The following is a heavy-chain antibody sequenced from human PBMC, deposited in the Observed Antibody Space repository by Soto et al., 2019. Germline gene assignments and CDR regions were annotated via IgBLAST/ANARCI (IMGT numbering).Heavy chain of an antibody. D-gene: IGHD3-3*01. V-gene: IGHV1-3*01. J-gene: IGHJ4*02. CDR2: INAGNGNT. Sequence: ASVKVSCKASGYTFTSYAMHWVRQAPGQRLEWMGWINAGNGNTKYSQKFQGRVTITRDTSASTAYMELSSLRSEDTAVYYCATSSTIFGVVMGDYWGQGTLVTVSS. CDR1: GYTFTSYA. CDR3: ATSSTIFGVVMGDY.